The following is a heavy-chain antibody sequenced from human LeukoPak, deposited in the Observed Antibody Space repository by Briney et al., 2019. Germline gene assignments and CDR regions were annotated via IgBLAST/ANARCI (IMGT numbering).Heavy chain of an antibody. CDR1: GGSINNYY. V-gene: IGHV4-59*01. J-gene: IGHJ5*02. D-gene: IGHD3-9*01. CDR3: ARGFDGVAGWFDP. CDR2: ISYRGST. Sequence: PSETLSLTCTVSGGSINNYYWSWIRQSPGKGLEWIGYISYRGSTKYNLSLKSRVTISVDTSKNQFSPKLNSVIAADTAVYYCARGFDGVAGWFDPWGQGTLVTVSS.